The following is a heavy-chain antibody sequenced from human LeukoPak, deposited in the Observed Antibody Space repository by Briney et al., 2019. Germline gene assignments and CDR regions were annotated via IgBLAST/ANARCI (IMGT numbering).Heavy chain of an antibody. CDR3: AREKGATLYAFDI. CDR2: IYHSGST. V-gene: IGHV4-38-2*02. D-gene: IGHD1-26*01. J-gene: IGHJ3*02. Sequence: SETLSLTCSVSGYSISSGYYWGWIRQPPGKGLEWIGSIYHSGSTYYNPSLKSRVTISVDTSKNQFSLKLSSVTAADTAVYYCAREKGATLYAFDIWGQGTMVTVSS. CDR1: GYSISSGYY.